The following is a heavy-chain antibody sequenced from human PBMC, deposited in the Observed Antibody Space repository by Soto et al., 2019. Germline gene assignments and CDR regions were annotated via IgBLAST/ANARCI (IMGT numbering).Heavy chain of an antibody. CDR2: ISAYNGNT. Sequence: ASVKVSCKASGYTFTSYGISWVRQAPGQGLEWKGWISAYNGNTNYAQKLQGRVTMTTDTSTSTAYMELRSLRSDDTAVYYCARTEFLYYDSSGYYHYWGQGTLVTVSS. V-gene: IGHV1-18*01. J-gene: IGHJ4*02. CDR3: ARTEFLYYDSSGYYHY. CDR1: GYTFTSYG. D-gene: IGHD3-22*01.